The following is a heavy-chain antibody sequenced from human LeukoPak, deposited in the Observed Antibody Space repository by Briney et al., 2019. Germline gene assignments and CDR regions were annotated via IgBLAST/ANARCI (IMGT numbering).Heavy chain of an antibody. CDR3: VREDFAYVSETYRYWFDP. Sequence: PGGSLRLSCAASGFTFRNYAMNWVRQVPGKGLEWVSTVNTNGGSTYYAASVKGRFTVSRDNSANTLSLQMNSLTVADTAIYYCVREDFAYVSETYRYWFDPWGQGTLVTVSS. CDR1: GFTFRNYA. J-gene: IGHJ5*02. D-gene: IGHD3-16*02. CDR2: VNTNGGST. V-gene: IGHV3-23*01.